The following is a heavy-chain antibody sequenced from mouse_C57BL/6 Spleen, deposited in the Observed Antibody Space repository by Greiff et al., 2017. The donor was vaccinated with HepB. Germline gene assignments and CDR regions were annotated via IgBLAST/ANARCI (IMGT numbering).Heavy chain of an antibody. J-gene: IGHJ4*01. CDR1: GYTFTSYG. Sequence: VKLQESGAELARPGASVKLSCKASGYTFTSYGISWVKQRTGQGLEWIGEIYPRSGNTYYNEKFKGKATLTADKSSSTAYMELRSLTSEDSAVYFCARGRVTTVPFMDYWGQGTSVTVSS. CDR3: ARGRVTTVPFMDY. D-gene: IGHD1-1*01. CDR2: IYPRSGNT. V-gene: IGHV1-81*01.